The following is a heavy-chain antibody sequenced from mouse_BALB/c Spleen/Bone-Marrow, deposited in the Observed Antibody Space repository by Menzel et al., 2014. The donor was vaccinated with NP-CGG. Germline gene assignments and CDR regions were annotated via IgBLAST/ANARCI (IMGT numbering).Heavy chain of an antibody. J-gene: IGHJ1*01. Sequence: VQLQQSGPELVKPGASVKISCKASGYLFTGYFMNWVMQSHGKSLEWIGRINPYNGDTFYNQKFKGKATLTVDKSSSTAHMELRSLASEDSAVYYCTRVTTDRYFDVWGAGTTVTVSS. CDR1: GYLFTGYF. CDR3: TRVTTDRYFDV. D-gene: IGHD1-1*01. V-gene: IGHV1-20*02. CDR2: INPYNGDT.